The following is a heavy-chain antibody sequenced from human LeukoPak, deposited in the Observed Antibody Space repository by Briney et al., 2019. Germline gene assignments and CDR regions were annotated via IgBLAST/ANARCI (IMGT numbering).Heavy chain of an antibody. CDR1: GFPFNSFV. D-gene: IGHD3-16*01. Sequence: GGSLRLSCAASGFPFNSFVMNWVRQAPGKGLEWVANIRPDGSDKYYVDSVRGRFTISRDNARNSLYLHMNSLRAEDTAIYYCTSVSLGDNVDLWGLGTLVTVSS. J-gene: IGHJ5*02. V-gene: IGHV3-7*01. CDR3: TSVSLGDNVDL. CDR2: IRPDGSDK.